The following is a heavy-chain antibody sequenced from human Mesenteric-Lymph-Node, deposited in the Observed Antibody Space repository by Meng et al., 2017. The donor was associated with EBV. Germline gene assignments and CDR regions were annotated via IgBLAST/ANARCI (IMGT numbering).Heavy chain of an antibody. D-gene: IGHD3-16*01. CDR2: MYYTGSG. CDR1: GGSFSSGSYY. CDR3: ARDLGSGI. Sequence: QVDVQAWVPGLVKPSPTLSLTCAVSGGSFSSGSYYWSWNRQHPGKGLEWIGYMYYTGSGNYIPSLKSRVTILVDTSKNQFFLRLSSVTAADTAVYYCARDLGSGIWGQGMLVTVSS. V-gene: IGHV4-61*01. J-gene: IGHJ4*02.